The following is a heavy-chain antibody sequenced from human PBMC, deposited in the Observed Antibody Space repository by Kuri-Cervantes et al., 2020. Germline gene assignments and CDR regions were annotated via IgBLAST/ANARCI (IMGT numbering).Heavy chain of an antibody. D-gene: IGHD5-18*01. CDR1: GYTFTGYY. J-gene: IGHJ6*01. Sequence: ASVKVSCKASGYTFTGYYMHWVRQAPGQGLEWMGWINPNSGGTNYAQKLQGRVTMTTDTSTSTAYMELRSLRSDDTAVYYCASGIDTAMVGPPFGMAVWGQGNTVHVAS. V-gene: IGHV1-2*02. CDR2: INPNSGGT. CDR3: ASGIDTAMVGPPFGMAV.